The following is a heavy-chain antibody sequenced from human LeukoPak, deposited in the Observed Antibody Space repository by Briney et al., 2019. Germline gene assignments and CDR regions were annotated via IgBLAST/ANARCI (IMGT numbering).Heavy chain of an antibody. CDR2: ISSSGSTI. J-gene: IGHJ4*02. CDR3: ARAPMSAGGY. V-gene: IGHV3-48*01. Sequence: GGSLRLSCSASGFTFSSYGMHWVRQAPGKGLEWVSYISSSGSTIYYADSVKGRFTISRDNSKNTLYLQMNSLRAEDTAVYYCARAPMSAGGYWGQGTLVTVSS. D-gene: IGHD3-10*02. CDR1: GFTFSSYG.